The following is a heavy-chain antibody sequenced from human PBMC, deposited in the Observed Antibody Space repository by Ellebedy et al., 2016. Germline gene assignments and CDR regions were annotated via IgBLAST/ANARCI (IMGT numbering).Heavy chain of an antibody. J-gene: IGHJ3*02. CDR1: GFTFSSYW. CDR2: IKQDGSEK. D-gene: IGHD3-3*01. CDR3: ARGGDLVKTMSWLISSMEVGAFDI. Sequence: GGSLRLXXAASGFTFSSYWMSWVRQAPGKGLEWVANIKQDGSEKYYVDSVKGRFTISRDNAKNSLYLQMNSLRAEDTAVYYCARGGDLVKTMSWLISSMEVGAFDIWGQGTMVTVSS. V-gene: IGHV3-7*01.